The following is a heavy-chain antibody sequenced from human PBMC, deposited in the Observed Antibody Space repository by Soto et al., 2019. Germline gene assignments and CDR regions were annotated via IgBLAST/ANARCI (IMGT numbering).Heavy chain of an antibody. J-gene: IGHJ3*01. CDR2: ITGAGDGT. CDR3: ARAQKWRQLSLNVFDL. Sequence: GGSLRLSCVASGFTIENSVMHWVRQTPGKGLMSVSRITGAGDGTLYADSVQGRFTISRDNAKNTVYLHMTGLRVEETAVYYCARAQKWRQLSLNVFDLWGQGTTVTV. D-gene: IGHD5-18*01. V-gene: IGHV3-74*01. CDR1: GFTIENSV.